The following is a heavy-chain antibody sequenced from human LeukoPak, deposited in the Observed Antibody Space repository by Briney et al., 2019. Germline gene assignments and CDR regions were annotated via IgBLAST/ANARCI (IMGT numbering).Heavy chain of an antibody. V-gene: IGHV3-7*03. Sequence: GGSLRLSCAASGFTFSSYWMSWVRQAPGKGLEWVANIKQDGSEKYYVDSVKGRFTISRDNAKNSLYLRMNSLRAEDTAVYYCARERRDYDFWSGSYFDYWGQGTLVTVSS. J-gene: IGHJ4*02. CDR2: IKQDGSEK. CDR1: GFTFSSYW. CDR3: ARERRDYDFWSGSYFDY. D-gene: IGHD3-3*01.